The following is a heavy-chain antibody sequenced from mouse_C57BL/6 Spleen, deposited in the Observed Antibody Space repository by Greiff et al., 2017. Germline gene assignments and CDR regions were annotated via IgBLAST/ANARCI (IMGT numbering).Heavy chain of an antibody. CDR1: GFNITDYY. Sequence: VQLQQSGAELVKPGASVKLSCTASGFNITDYYMHWVKQRPEQGLEWIGRIDPEDGDTKYAPKFQGKATITADTSSNTAYLQLSSLTSEDTAVYYCARNEGCSCFCYWGQRSLVTVST. J-gene: IGHJ3*01. V-gene: IGHV14-2*01. CDR2: IDPEDGDT. CDR3: ARNEGCSCFCY.